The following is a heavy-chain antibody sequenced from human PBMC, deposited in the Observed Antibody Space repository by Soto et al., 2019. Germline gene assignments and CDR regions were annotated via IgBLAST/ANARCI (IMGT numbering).Heavy chain of an antibody. D-gene: IGHD6-13*01. V-gene: IGHV3-7*01. Sequence: EVQLVESGGGLVQPGGSLRLSCAASGFTFSSYWMSWVRQAPGKGLEWVANIKQDGSEKYYVDSVKGRFTISRDNAKNSLYLQMNSLRAEDTAVYYCARVPPSVKQQLVPRRDYWGQGTLVTVSS. CDR2: IKQDGSEK. J-gene: IGHJ4*02. CDR1: GFTFSSYW. CDR3: ARVPPSVKQQLVPRRDY.